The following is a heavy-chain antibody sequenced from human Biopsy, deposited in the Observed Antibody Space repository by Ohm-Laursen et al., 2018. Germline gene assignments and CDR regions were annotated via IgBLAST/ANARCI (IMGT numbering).Heavy chain of an antibody. J-gene: IGHJ5*02. CDR2: IFYRGST. V-gene: IGHV4-39*01. CDR1: GGSISNNNYY. D-gene: IGHD3-22*01. CDR3: ARDYDTSGYYYGS. Sequence: SETLSLTWTVSGGSISNNNYYWGWIRQPPGKGLEWLGSIFYRGSTHYKPSLKSLVNISVDTSKIQFSFKQVSVTAADTAVYYCARDYDTSGYYYGSWGQGTLVTVSS.